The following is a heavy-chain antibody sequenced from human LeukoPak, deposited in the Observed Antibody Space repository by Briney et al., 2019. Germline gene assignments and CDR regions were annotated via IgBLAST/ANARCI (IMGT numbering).Heavy chain of an antibody. CDR2: IYYSGST. V-gene: IGHV4-39*07. J-gene: IGHJ4*02. Sequence: SETLSLTCTVSGGSISSSSYYWGWVRQPPGKGLEWIGIIYYSGSTYYNPSLKSRVTISVDTSKNQFSLKLSSVTAADTAVYYCARDPPPNVDTAMVQPDYWGQGTLVTVSS. D-gene: IGHD5-18*01. CDR3: ARDPPPNVDTAMVQPDY. CDR1: GGSISSSSYY.